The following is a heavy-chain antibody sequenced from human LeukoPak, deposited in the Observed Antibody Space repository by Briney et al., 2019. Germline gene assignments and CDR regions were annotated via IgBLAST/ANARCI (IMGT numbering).Heavy chain of an antibody. CDR2: INRDGSEE. V-gene: IGHV3-7*01. CDR1: GFSFTSYW. D-gene: IGHD6-13*01. Sequence: PGGSLRLSRAASGFSFTSYWMSWVRQAPGQGLEWVANINRDGSEEYCVDSVKGRFTISRDNGKNSLYLQMNSLRAEDTAVYFCARDGSNPYFDYWGQGSLVTVSS. CDR3: ARDGSNPYFDY. J-gene: IGHJ4*02.